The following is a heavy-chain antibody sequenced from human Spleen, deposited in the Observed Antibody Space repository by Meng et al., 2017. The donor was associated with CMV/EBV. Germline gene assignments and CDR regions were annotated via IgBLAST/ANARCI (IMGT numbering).Heavy chain of an antibody. CDR3: ARRDMWFGDYLDV. V-gene: IGHV1-2*02. D-gene: IGHD3-10*01. Sequence: ASVKVSCKASGYKFTDYSVHWVRQAPGQGLEWMGWISPGSGGTNYAQNFQGRVTMTRDTSITTAYMELNRLTSDDTAIYYCARRDMWFGDYLDVWGQGTTVTVSS. CDR2: ISPGSGGT. CDR1: GYKFTDYS. J-gene: IGHJ6*02.